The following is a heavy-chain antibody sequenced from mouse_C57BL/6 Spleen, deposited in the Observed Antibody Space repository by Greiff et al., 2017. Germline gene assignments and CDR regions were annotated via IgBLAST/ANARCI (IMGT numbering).Heavy chain of an antibody. D-gene: IGHD1-1*01. J-gene: IGHJ4*01. V-gene: IGHV5-6*01. Sequence: EVKLVESGGDLVKPGGSLKLSCAASGFTFSSYGMSWVRQTPDKRLEWVATISSGGSYSYYPDSVKGRFTISRDNAKNTLYLQMSSLKSEDTAMYYCARQAITTVVAPLDYWGQGTSVTVSS. CDR1: GFTFSSYG. CDR2: ISSGGSYS. CDR3: ARQAITTVVAPLDY.